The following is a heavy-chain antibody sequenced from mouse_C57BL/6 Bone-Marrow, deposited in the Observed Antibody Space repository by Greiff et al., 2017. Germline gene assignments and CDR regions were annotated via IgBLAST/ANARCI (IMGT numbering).Heavy chain of an antibody. CDR2: IYPRSGNT. D-gene: IGHD2-5*01. J-gene: IGHJ3*01. Sequence: VQLQESGAELARPGASVKLSCKASGYTFTSYGISWVKQSTGQGLEWIGEIYPRSGNTYYNEKFKGKATLTADKSSSTAYMELRSLTSEDSAVYFCARERGYYSNYVAYWGQGTLVTVSA. CDR1: GYTFTSYG. CDR3: ARERGYYSNYVAY. V-gene: IGHV1-81*01.